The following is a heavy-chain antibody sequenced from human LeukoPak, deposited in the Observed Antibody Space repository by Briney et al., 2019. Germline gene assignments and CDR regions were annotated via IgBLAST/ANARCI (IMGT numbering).Heavy chain of an antibody. CDR1: GFTFSSYS. CDR2: ISSSSSYI. CDR3: ARARGFGEFHFDY. V-gene: IGHV3-21*01. J-gene: IGHJ4*02. Sequence: GGSLRLSCAASGFTFSSYSMNWVRQAPGKGLEWVSSISSSSSYIYYADSVKGRFTISRDNAKNSLHLQMNSLRAEDTAVYYCARARGFGEFHFDYWGQGTLVTVSS. D-gene: IGHD3-10*01.